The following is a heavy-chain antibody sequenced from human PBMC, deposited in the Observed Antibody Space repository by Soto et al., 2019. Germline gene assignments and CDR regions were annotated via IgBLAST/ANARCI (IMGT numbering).Heavy chain of an antibody. CDR3: ARDGYSGYDFPDY. D-gene: IGHD5-12*01. J-gene: IGHJ4*02. V-gene: IGHV3-64*01. CDR1: GFTFWDYT. CDR2: ISANGGTT. Sequence: GGSLRLSCAASGFTFWDYTMHWVRQAPGKGLEFVSAISANGGTTYYANSVKGRFTISRDNSKNTLYLQMGSLRAEDTAVYYCARDGYSGYDFPDYWGQGTLVTVSS.